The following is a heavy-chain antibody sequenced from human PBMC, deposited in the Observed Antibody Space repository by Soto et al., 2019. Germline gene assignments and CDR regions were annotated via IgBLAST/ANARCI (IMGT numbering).Heavy chain of an antibody. CDR3: ARAGRYSYGSHRPHPPVDY. CDR2: ISSSSSYI. J-gene: IGHJ4*02. CDR1: GFTFSSYS. V-gene: IGHV3-21*01. Sequence: LRLSCAASGFTFSSYSMNWVRQAPGKGLEWVSSISSSSSYIYYADSVKGRFTISRDNAKNSLYLQMNSLRAEDTAVYYCARAGRYSYGSHRPHPPVDYWGQGTLVTVSS. D-gene: IGHD5-18*01.